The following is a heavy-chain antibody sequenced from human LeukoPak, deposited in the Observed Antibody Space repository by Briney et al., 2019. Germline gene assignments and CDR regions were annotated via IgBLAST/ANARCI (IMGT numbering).Heavy chain of an antibody. J-gene: IGHJ4*02. CDR1: GGSLSSYY. CDR3: ARHGDVRYFDWLKDGFDY. D-gene: IGHD3-9*01. V-gene: IGHV4-4*09. Sequence: SETLSLTCTVSGGSLSSYYWSWIRKPPGKGLEWIGYIYNSGITNKNPSLKSRVTISGDTSKNQFSLKLSSVTAADTAVYYCARHGDVRYFDWLKDGFDYWGQGTLVTVSS. CDR2: IYNSGIT.